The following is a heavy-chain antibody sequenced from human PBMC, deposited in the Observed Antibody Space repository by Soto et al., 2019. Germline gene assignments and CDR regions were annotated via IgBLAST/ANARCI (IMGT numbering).Heavy chain of an antibody. CDR1: GGSISSDY. CDR3: ARLAYSSGFTFDY. D-gene: IGHD5-18*01. CDR2: IYYNGNT. V-gene: IGHV4-59*01. J-gene: IGHJ4*02. Sequence: QVHLQESGPGLVKPSVTLSLTCTVSGGSISSDYWTWIRQPPGERLEWIGYIYYNGNTNYNSSLKSRVTISIDTSKNQFSLKLNSVTAADTAVYFCARLAYSSGFTFDYWGRGTLVTVSS.